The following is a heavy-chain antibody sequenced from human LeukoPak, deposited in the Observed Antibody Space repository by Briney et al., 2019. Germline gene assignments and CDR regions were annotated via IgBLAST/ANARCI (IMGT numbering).Heavy chain of an antibody. Sequence: PGGSLRLSCAASGVIFSSYAMSWVRQAPGKGLEWVSAISGSGGSTYYADSVKGRFTISRGNSKNTLYLQMNSLRAEDTAVYYCAKDPSIAVAGLFDYWGQGTLVTVSS. CDR2: ISGSGGST. J-gene: IGHJ4*02. CDR3: AKDPSIAVAGLFDY. D-gene: IGHD6-19*01. CDR1: GVIFSSYA. V-gene: IGHV3-23*01.